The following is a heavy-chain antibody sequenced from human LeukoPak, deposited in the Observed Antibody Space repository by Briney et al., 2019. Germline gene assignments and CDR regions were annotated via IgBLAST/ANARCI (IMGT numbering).Heavy chain of an antibody. J-gene: IGHJ4*02. Sequence: GGSLRLSCAASGFNFSASAMHWVRQASGKGLEWVGRIRSKANNYATEYVASLKGRVTNSRDDSKNTAYLQMNSLKTEDTAVYYCTRLGYSSGEDYWGQGTLVTVSS. CDR2: IRSKANNYAT. CDR1: GFNFSASA. CDR3: TRLGYSSGEDY. V-gene: IGHV3-73*01. D-gene: IGHD6-19*01.